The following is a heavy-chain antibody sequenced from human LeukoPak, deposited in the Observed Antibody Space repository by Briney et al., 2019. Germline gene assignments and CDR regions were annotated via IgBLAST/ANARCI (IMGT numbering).Heavy chain of an antibody. Sequence: ASVKVSCKASGGTFSSYAISWVRQAPGQGLEWMGGIIPIFGTANYAQKFQGRVTITADESASTAYMELSSLRSEDTAVYYCAREDSRGVHDYWGQGTLVTVSS. J-gene: IGHJ4*02. CDR3: AREDSRGVHDY. CDR2: IIPIFGTA. D-gene: IGHD3-22*01. CDR1: GGTFSSYA. V-gene: IGHV1-69*13.